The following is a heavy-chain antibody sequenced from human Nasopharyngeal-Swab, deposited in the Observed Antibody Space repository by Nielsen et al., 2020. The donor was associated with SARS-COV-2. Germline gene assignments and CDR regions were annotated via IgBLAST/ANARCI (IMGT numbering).Heavy chain of an antibody. CDR2: INPNSGGT. V-gene: IGHV1-2*02. J-gene: IGHJ6*02. D-gene: IGHD6-19*01. Sequence: ASVKVSCKASGYTFTGYYMHWVRQAPGQGLEWMGWINPNSGGTNYAQKFQGRVTMTRDTSISTAYMELSRLRSDDTAVYYCARGRGYSSGWYYYYGMDVWGQGTTVTVSS. CDR1: GYTFTGYY. CDR3: ARGRGYSSGWYYYYGMDV.